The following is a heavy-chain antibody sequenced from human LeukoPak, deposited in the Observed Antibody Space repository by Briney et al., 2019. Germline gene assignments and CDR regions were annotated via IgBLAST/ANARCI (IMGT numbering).Heavy chain of an antibody. J-gene: IGHJ3*02. CDR1: GFTVSSNY. V-gene: IGHV3-53*01. Sequence: GGSLTLSCAASGFTVSSNYMSWVRQAPGKGLEWVSVIYSGGSTYYADSVKGRFTISRDNSKNTLYLLMNSLSAEDTAVYYCARDFGGQLDAFDIWGKGTMVRVSS. D-gene: IGHD5-18*01. CDR2: IYSGGST. CDR3: ARDFGGQLDAFDI.